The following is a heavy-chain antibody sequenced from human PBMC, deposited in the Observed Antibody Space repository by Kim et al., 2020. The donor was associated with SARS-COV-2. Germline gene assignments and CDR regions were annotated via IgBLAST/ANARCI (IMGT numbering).Heavy chain of an antibody. CDR2: IYHSGST. V-gene: IGHV4-30-2*01. D-gene: IGHD1-26*01. CDR3: ARDSADGPGGAFDI. Sequence: SETLSLTCAVSGGSISSGGYSWSWIRQPPGKGLEWIGYIYHSGSTYYNPSLKSRVTISVDRSKNQFSLKLSSVTAADTAVYYCARDSADGPGGAFDIWGQGTMVTVSS. CDR1: GGSISSGGYS. J-gene: IGHJ3*02.